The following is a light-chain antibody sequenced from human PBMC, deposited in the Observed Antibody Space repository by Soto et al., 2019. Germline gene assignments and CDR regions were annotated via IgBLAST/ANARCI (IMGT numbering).Light chain of an antibody. CDR2: XPX. CDR3: QQGDSTPWT. J-gene: IGKJ1*01. V-gene: IGKV1-39*01. Sequence: IQMTQSPSSLSASVGDRVTITCRASQTISTXXLXXXKXXGXXXKXXXXXPXNLHGGVPSRFSGGGSGADFTLTINSIQPEDFSTYYCQQGDSTPWTLGQGPKVDMK. CDR1: QTISTX.